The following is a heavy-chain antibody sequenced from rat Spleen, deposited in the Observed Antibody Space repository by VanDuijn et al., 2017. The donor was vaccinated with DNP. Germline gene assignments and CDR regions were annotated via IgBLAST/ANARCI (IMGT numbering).Heavy chain of an antibody. D-gene: IGHD1-9*01. V-gene: IGHV2-1*01. Sequence: QVQLKESGPGLVQPSQTLSLTCTVSGFSLTSNSVHWFRQPPGEGLEWMGEIQSDGSTDYNSGLRSRLSISRDTSKSQVLLKMNSVQAEDTAMYFCASPIYILRAFDYWGQGVMVTVSS. CDR1: GFSLTSNS. J-gene: IGHJ2*01. CDR3: ASPIYILRAFDY. CDR2: IQSDGST.